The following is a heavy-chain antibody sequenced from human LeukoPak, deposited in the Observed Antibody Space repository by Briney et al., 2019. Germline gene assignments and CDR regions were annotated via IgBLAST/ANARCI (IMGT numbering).Heavy chain of an antibody. CDR2: ISSGSTYM. J-gene: IGHJ3*02. Sequence: GGSLRLSCAASGFTFSSYSMNWVRQALGKGLEWVSSISSGSTYMYYADSVKGRFTISRDNAQNSMYLQMNSLRAEDTAVYYCGRVGGRSKAAEGDAFDIWGQGTMVVVSS. D-gene: IGHD6-6*01. CDR3: GRVGGRSKAAEGDAFDI. CDR1: GFTFSSYS. V-gene: IGHV3-21*01.